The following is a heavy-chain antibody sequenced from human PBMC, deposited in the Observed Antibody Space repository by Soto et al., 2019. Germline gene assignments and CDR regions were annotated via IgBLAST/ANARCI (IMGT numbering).Heavy chain of an antibody. CDR3: ARPNGGTTVTPGGGSYYYGMDV. CDR1: GYSFTSYW. D-gene: IGHD4-17*01. CDR2: IYPGDSDT. Sequence: GESLKISCKGSGYSFTSYWIGWVRQMPGKGLEWMGIIYPGDSDTRYSPSFQGQVTISADKSISTAYLQWSSLKASDTAMYYCARPNGGTTVTPGGGSYYYGMDVWGQGTTVTVSS. V-gene: IGHV5-51*01. J-gene: IGHJ6*02.